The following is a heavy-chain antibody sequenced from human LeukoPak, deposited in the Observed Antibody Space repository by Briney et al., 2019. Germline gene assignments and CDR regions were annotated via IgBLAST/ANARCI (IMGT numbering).Heavy chain of an antibody. V-gene: IGHV4-34*01. CDR1: GGSFSGYY. Sequence: SETLSLTCAVYGGSFSGYYWSWLRQPPGKGLEWIGEINHSGSTNYNPSLKSRVTISVDTSKNQFSLKLSSVTAADTAVYYCARGGKYYYGSGILQGWFDPWGQGTLVTVSS. CDR3: ARGGKYYYGSGILQGWFDP. CDR2: INHSGST. D-gene: IGHD3-10*01. J-gene: IGHJ5*02.